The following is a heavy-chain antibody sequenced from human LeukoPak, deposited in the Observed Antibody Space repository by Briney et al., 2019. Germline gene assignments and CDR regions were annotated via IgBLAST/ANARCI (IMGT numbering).Heavy chain of an antibody. D-gene: IGHD6-19*01. CDR1: GYTFTNYD. Sequence: GASVKVSCKASGYTFTNYDINWVRQATGQGLEWMGWMNPNSCNTAYAQKFQGRVTITRNTSISTAYMELSSLRSEDTAVYYCARVSDDSGWNFDYWGQGTLVTVSS. V-gene: IGHV1-8*01. CDR2: MNPNSCNT. J-gene: IGHJ4*02. CDR3: ARVSDDSGWNFDY.